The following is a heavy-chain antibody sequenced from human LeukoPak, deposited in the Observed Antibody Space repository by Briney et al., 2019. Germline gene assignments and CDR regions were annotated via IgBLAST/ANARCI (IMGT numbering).Heavy chain of an antibody. CDR3: TTDGWYWTSDFDY. V-gene: IGHV3-15*01. D-gene: IGHD6-19*01. CDR2: IKNKTDGGTT. J-gene: IGHJ4*02. Sequence: KSGGSLRLSCAASGFTFSNAWMSWVRQAPGKGLEWVGRIKNKTDGGTTDYAAPVKGRFTISRDDSKNTLYLQMNSLKTEDTAVYYCTTDGWYWTSDFDYWGQGTLVTVSS. CDR1: GFTFSNAW.